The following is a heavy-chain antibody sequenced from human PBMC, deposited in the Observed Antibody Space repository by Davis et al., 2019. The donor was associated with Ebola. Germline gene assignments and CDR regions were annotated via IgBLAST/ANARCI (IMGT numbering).Heavy chain of an antibody. V-gene: IGHV3-23*01. Sequence: GESLKISCAASGFTFSTYAMGWVRQAPGKGLEWVSAISGSGGSTYYADSVKGRFTISRDNSKNTVYLQMNSLRAEDTAVYYCAKGTRDYWGQGTLVTVSS. CDR2: ISGSGGST. CDR1: GFTFSTYA. CDR3: AKGTRDY. J-gene: IGHJ4*02.